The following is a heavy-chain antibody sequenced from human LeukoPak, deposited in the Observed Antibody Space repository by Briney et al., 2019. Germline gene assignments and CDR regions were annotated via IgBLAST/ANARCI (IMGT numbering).Heavy chain of an antibody. CDR1: GGSFSSSSYY. V-gene: IGHV4-39*01. CDR2: IYYSGST. J-gene: IGHJ4*02. D-gene: IGHD6-19*01. CDR3: ARRGGIAVH. Sequence: PSETLSLTCTVSGGSFSSSSYYWGWLRQPPGKGLELIGSIYYSGSTYYNPSLKSRVTISVDTSKNQFSLKLSSVTAADTAVYYCARRGGIAVHWGQGTLVTVSS.